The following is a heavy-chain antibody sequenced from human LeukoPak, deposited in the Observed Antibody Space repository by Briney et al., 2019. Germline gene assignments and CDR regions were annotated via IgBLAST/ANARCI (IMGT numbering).Heavy chain of an antibody. J-gene: IGHJ4*02. CDR3: ARDYYDSSGYYYGSD. V-gene: IGHV3-48*02. CDR1: GFTFSSYN. CDR2: ISSSSTI. D-gene: IGHD3-22*01. Sequence: GGSLRPSCAASGFTFSSYNMNWVRQAPGKGLEWVSYISSSSTIYYADSVKGRFTISRDNAKNSLYLQMNSLRDGDTAVYYCARDYYDSSGYYYGSDWGQGTLVTVPS.